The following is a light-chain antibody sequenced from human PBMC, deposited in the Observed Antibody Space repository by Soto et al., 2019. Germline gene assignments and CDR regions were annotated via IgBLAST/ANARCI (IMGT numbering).Light chain of an antibody. CDR1: SSDVGGYNY. CDR2: EVS. V-gene: IGLV2-14*01. CDR3: SSYTSSSTLGV. J-gene: IGLJ2*01. Sequence: QSALTQPASVSGSPGQSITISCTGTSSDVGGYNYVSWYQQHPGKAPKLMIYEVSNRPSGVSNRFSGSESGNTASLTISGLQAEDEADYYCSSYTSSSTLGVFGGGTQLTVL.